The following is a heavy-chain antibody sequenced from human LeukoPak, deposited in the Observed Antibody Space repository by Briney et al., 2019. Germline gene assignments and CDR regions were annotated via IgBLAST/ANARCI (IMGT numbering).Heavy chain of an antibody. V-gene: IGHV3-33*01. J-gene: IGHJ5*02. Sequence: GGSLRLSCAASGFTFNSYGMHWVRQAPGKGLEWVAVIWYDGSNKYYGDSVKGRFTISRDTASNTMHLEMNNLRIEDTAVYYCMRDYMGWFDPWGQGSLVTVSS. D-gene: IGHD3-10*01. CDR2: IWYDGSNK. CDR1: GFTFNSYG. CDR3: MRDYMGWFDP.